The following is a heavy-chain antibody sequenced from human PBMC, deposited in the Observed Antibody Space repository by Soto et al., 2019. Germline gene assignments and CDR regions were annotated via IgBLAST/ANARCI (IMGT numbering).Heavy chain of an antibody. V-gene: IGHV4-39*07. D-gene: IGHD2-2*01. J-gene: IGHJ5*02. Sequence: PSETLSPTCYASGVSIHNSHSFWAWILHPPGRGLEFIGSVYYSGGANYNPSLKSRVTMSVDTSKNQFSLRLSSVTAADTAMYYCARGLRRPAASIPGVFDPWGQGTLVTVSS. CDR2: VYYSGGA. CDR1: GVSIHNSHSF. CDR3: ARGLRRPAASIPGVFDP.